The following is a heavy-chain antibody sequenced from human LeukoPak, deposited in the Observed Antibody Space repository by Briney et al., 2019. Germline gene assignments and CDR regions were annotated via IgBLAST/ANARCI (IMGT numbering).Heavy chain of an antibody. J-gene: IGHJ5*02. Sequence: SETLSLTCTVSGGSIGRGGYYWNWIRQHPGSGPEWIGYIYYSGAAYYNPSLESRVTISIDTSKNQFSLKLTSVTAADAAVYYCARGLCSGGSCSSPDWFDPWGQGTLVTVSS. CDR3: ARGLCSGGSCSSPDWFDP. D-gene: IGHD2-15*01. V-gene: IGHV4-31*03. CDR2: IYYSGAA. CDR1: GGSIGRGGYY.